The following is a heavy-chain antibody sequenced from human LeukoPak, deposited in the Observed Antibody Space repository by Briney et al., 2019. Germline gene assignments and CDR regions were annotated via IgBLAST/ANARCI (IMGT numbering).Heavy chain of an antibody. CDR2: IYHSGST. CDR1: GYSISSGYY. D-gene: IGHD1-1*01. J-gene: IGHJ4*02. Sequence: SETLSLPCAVSGYSISSGYYWGWIRQPPGKGLEWIGSIYHSGSTYYNSSLKSRIFISLDTSKNQFSLRLTSVTAADTAVYYCARQILAEDRGQTTDYWGQGTLVTVSS. CDR3: ARQILAEDRGQTTDY. V-gene: IGHV4-38-2*01.